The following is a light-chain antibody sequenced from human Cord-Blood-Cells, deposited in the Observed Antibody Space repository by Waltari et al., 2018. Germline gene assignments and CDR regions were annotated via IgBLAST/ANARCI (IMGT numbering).Light chain of an antibody. CDR3: QQYNSYSPIT. Sequence: DIQMTQSPSTLSASVGDRVTITCRASQSISSWLAWYQQKPGKAPKLLIYDASSLESGVPSRFSGSGSWTEFTLTISSLQPDDFATDYCQQYNSYSPITFGQGTRLEIK. J-gene: IGKJ5*01. CDR1: QSISSW. V-gene: IGKV1-5*01. CDR2: DAS.